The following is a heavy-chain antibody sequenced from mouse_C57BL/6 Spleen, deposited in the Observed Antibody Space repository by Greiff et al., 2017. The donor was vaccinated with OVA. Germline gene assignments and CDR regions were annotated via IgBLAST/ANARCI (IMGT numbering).Heavy chain of an antibody. CDR2: IDPANGTP. J-gene: IGHJ4*01. V-gene: IGHV14-3*01. CDR1: GFTITNTY. CDR3: ARNTPYYYAMDY. Sequence: VQLQQSVAELVRPGASVKLSCTASGFTITNTYMHWVKQRPEQGLEWIGRIDPANGTPTYSPKFQGKATSTADTSSNTAYLQLSSRTSEDTAIYYCARNTPYYYAMDYWGQGTSVTGSS.